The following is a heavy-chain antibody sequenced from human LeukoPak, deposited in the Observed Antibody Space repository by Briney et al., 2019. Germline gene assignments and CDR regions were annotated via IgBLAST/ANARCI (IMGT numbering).Heavy chain of an antibody. CDR2: IYSSGST. J-gene: IGHJ5*02. Sequence: SDTLSLTCTVSGGSISNYYWSWIRQPPGKGLEWIGYIYSSGSTNFNPSLESRVTISLDTSKNQFSLRLNSVTAADTAVYYCASLAAAGTYNWFDPWGQGTLVTVSS. CDR3: ASLAAAGTYNWFDP. D-gene: IGHD6-13*01. CDR1: GGSISNYY. V-gene: IGHV4-59*07.